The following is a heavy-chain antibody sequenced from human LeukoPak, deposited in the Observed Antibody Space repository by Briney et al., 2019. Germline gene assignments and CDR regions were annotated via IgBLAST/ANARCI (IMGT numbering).Heavy chain of an antibody. Sequence: GGSLRLSCAASGFTFRSHALSWVRQAPGKGLQWVSSIDHSGGVAYFADSVKGRFTISRDNSKNTLYLQMNSLRAEDTAVYYCASGSWSFDYWGQGTLVTVSS. CDR2: IDHSGGVA. J-gene: IGHJ4*02. CDR1: GFTFRSHA. D-gene: IGHD6-13*01. CDR3: ASGSWSFDY. V-gene: IGHV3-23*01.